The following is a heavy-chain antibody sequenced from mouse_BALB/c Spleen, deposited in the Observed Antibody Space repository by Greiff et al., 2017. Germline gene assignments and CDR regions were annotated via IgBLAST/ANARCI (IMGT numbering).Heavy chain of an antibody. J-gene: IGHJ3*01. CDR1: GFNIKDTY. CDR3: ARTRYYDYDAWFAY. D-gene: IGHD2-4*01. V-gene: IGHV14-3*02. CDR2: IDPANGNT. Sequence: VQLQQSGAELVKPGASVKLSCTASGFNIKDTYMHWVKQRPEQGLEWIGRIDPANGNTKYDPKFQGKATITADTSSNTAYLQLSSLTSEDTAVYYCARTRYYDYDAWFAYWGQGTLVTVSA.